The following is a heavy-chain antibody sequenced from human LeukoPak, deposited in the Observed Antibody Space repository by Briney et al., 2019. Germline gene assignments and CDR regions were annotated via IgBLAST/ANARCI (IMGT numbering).Heavy chain of an antibody. J-gene: IGHJ3*02. D-gene: IGHD6-19*01. CDR3: AKDFSVGSSGWYGAFDI. CDR2: ISGSGGVT. Sequence: PGGSLRLSCAASGFTFSSYAMIRVRQAPGKGLEWVSGISGSGGVTHYADSVKGRFTISRDNSKNTLYLQMNSLRAEDTALYYCAKDFSVGSSGWYGAFDIWGQGTMVTVSS. CDR1: GFTFSSYA. V-gene: IGHV3-23*01.